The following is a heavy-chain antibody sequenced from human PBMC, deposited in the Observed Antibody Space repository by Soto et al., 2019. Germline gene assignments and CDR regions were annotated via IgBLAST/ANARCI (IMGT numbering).Heavy chain of an antibody. CDR3: AKKNYESTQPKWLLFSHYYYMDV. D-gene: IGHD3-3*01. CDR2: ISGSGGST. CDR1: GFTFSSYA. J-gene: IGHJ6*03. Sequence: GSLRLSCAASGFTFSSYAMSWVRQAPGKGLEWVSAISGSGGSTYYADSVKGRFTISRDNSKNTLYLQMNSLRAEDTAVYYCAKKNYESTQPKWLLFSHYYYMDVWGKGTTVTVSS. V-gene: IGHV3-23*01.